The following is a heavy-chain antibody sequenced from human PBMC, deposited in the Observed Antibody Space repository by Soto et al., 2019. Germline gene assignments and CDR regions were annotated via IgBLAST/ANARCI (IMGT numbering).Heavy chain of an antibody. Sequence: GASVKVSCKASGYTFNTYGITWVRQAPGQGLEWMGWISAYNGNTNYAQKLQGRVTMTTDTSTSTAYMELRSLRSDDTAVYYCARGITGKSQAGFDYWGQGTLVTVSS. CDR3: ARGITGKSQAGFDY. CDR1: GYTFNTYG. J-gene: IGHJ4*02. V-gene: IGHV1-18*01. CDR2: ISAYNGNT. D-gene: IGHD1-20*01.